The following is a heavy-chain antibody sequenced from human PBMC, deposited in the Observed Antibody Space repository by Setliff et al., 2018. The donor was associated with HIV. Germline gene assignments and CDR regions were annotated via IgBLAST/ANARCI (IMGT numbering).Heavy chain of an antibody. J-gene: IGHJ6*03. CDR2: ISGYNGNT. D-gene: IGHD5-18*01. V-gene: IGHV1-18*04. Sequence: ASVKVSRKASGYTFINFGITWVRQAPGQGLEWVGYISGYNGNTKYAQNVRGRVTMTTDTSTSTAYMELRSLRYDDTAVYYCARDPRSGYDSDTAMVTVYYYYMDVWCKGTTVTV. CDR1: GYTFINFG. CDR3: ARDPRSGYDSDTAMVTVYYYYMDV.